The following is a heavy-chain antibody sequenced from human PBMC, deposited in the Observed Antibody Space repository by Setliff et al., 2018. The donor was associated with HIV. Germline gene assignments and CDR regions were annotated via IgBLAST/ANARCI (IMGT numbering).Heavy chain of an antibody. V-gene: IGHV4-59*01. CDR2: VYYTGAS. CDR3: ARGQPQGGGTYWSAFDI. Sequence: LSLTCTVSGGFISNTYWSWIRQPPGKGLEWLGFVYYTGASDYNPSFKSRLTISLDTSRTHFSLKLTSVTAADTAVYYCARGQPQGGGTYWSAFDIWGRGTMVTVS. CDR1: GGFISNTY. J-gene: IGHJ3*02. D-gene: IGHD1-26*01.